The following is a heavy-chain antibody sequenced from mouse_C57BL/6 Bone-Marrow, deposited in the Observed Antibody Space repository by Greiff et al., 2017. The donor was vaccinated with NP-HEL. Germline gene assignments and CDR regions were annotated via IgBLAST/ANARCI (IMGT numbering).Heavy chain of an antibody. V-gene: IGHV1-69*01. CDR3: ASDYYGSSYWYFDV. CDR2: IDPSDSYT. D-gene: IGHD1-1*01. J-gene: IGHJ1*03. Sequence: QVQLQQPGAELVMPGASVKLSCKASGYTFTSYWMHWVKQRPGQGLEWIGEIDPSDSYTNYIQKFKGKSTLTVDKSSSTAYMQLSSLTSEDSAVYYCASDYYGSSYWYFDVWGTGTTVTVSS. CDR1: GYTFTSYW.